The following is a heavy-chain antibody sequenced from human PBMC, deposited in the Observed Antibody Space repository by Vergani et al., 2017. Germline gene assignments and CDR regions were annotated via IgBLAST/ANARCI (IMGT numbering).Heavy chain of an antibody. V-gene: IGHV4-39*07. J-gene: IGHJ1*01. Sequence: QLQLQESGPGLVKPSETLSLTCTVSGCSISSSSYYWGWIRQPPGQGLEWIGSIYYSGSNYYNPSLKSRVTISVDTSKNQFSLKLSSGTAADTAVYYCARGGSTGYFQHWGQGTLVTVSS. D-gene: IGHD2/OR15-2a*01. CDR1: GCSISSSSYY. CDR3: ARGGSTGYFQH. CDR2: IYYSGSN.